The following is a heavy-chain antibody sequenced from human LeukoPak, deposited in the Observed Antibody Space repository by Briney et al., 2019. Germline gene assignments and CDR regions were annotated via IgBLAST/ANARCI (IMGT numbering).Heavy chain of an antibody. J-gene: IGHJ3*02. V-gene: IGHV3-21*01. CDR3: ARGRGYSGYDAFDI. Sequence: GGSLRLSCAASGFTFSSYSMNWVRQAPGKGLEWVSSISSSSSYIYYADSVKGRFTISRDNAKNSLYLQMNSLRAEDTAVYYCARGRGYSGYDAFDIWGQGTMVTVSS. D-gene: IGHD5-12*01. CDR1: GFTFSSYS. CDR2: ISSSSSYI.